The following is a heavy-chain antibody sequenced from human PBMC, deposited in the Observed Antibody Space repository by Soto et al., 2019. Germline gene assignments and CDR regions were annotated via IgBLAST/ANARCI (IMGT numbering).Heavy chain of an antibody. V-gene: IGHV4-30-4*01. CDR1: GGSISSGDYY. D-gene: IGHD5-18*01. Sequence: QVQLQESGPGLVKPSQTLSLTCTVSGGSISSGDYYWSWIRQPPGKGLEWIGYIYYSGSTYYNPSLKSRVTISGDPSKNQFTLKLSSGTAADTAVYYCARAKGGYSYGYYWYFDRWGRGTLVTVSS. J-gene: IGHJ2*01. CDR2: IYYSGST. CDR3: ARAKGGYSYGYYWYFDR.